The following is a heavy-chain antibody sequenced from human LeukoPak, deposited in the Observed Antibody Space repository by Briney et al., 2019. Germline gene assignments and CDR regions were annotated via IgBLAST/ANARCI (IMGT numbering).Heavy chain of an antibody. V-gene: IGHV4-4*02. CDR2: IHHSGDT. CDR1: GGSISGDSW. Sequence: SETLSLTCAVSGGSISGDSWWSWVRQSPGKGLEWIGEIHHSGDTDYNSSLKSRVTISLDKSKTQFSLTLNSVTAADTAVYYCARVAWIPIGGVIVTAFDYWGQGTLVTVSS. CDR3: ARVAWIPIGGVIVTAFDY. J-gene: IGHJ4*02. D-gene: IGHD3-16*02.